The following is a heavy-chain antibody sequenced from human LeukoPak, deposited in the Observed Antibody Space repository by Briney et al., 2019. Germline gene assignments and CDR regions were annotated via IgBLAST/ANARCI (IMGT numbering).Heavy chain of an antibody. J-gene: IGHJ4*02. V-gene: IGHV3-23*01. CDR1: GFTFSTYA. CDR3: AKDFKSSGWYVLPYFDY. D-gene: IGHD6-19*01. CDR2: VSTSGRST. Sequence: RAGGSLRLSCAASGFTFSTYAMSWVRQAPGKGLEWVSTVSTSGRSTYYADSVKGRFTISRDNSKNTLSLQMNSLRAEDTAVYYCAKDFKSSGWYVLPYFDYWGQGTLVTVSS.